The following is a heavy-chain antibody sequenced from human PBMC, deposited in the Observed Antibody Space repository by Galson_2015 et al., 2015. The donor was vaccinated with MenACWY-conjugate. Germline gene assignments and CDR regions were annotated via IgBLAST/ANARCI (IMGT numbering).Heavy chain of an antibody. CDR2: IYWDDDK. J-gene: IGHJ4*02. V-gene: IGHV2-5*02. CDR3: ARRSLSVAGEDY. D-gene: IGHD6-19*01. CDR1: GFSLSTSGVG. Sequence: PALVKPTQPLTLTCTFSGFSLSTSGVGVGWIRQPPGKALEWLALIYWDDDKRYSPSLKSRLTITKDTSKKQVVLTMTNLDPVDTATYYCARRSLSVAGEDYWGQGTLVTISS.